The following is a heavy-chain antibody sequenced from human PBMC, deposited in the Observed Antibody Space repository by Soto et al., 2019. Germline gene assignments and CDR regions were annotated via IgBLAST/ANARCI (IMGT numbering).Heavy chain of an antibody. CDR3: ARGGYYYDTRDAFDI. CDR1: GFTFSSYE. J-gene: IGHJ3*02. V-gene: IGHV3-48*03. Sequence: QSGGSLRLSCAASGFTFSSYEMNWVRQAPGKGLEWVSYISSSGSTIYYADSVKGRFTISRDNAKNSLYLQMNSLRAEDTAVYYCARGGYYYDTRDAFDIWGQGTMVTVSS. CDR2: ISSSGSTI. D-gene: IGHD3-22*01.